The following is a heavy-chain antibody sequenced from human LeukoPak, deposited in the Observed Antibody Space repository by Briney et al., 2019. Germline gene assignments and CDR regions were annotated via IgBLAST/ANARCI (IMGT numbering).Heavy chain of an antibody. D-gene: IGHD6-13*01. CDR3: AKAQHSSTWGYFDS. CDR2: IRYDGSNK. CDR1: GFTFSSYG. Sequence: GGSLRLSCAASGFTFSSYGMHWVRQAPGKGLEWVAFIRYDGSNKYYADSVKGRFTISRDNSKNTLYPQMNSLRAEDTAVYYCAKAQHSSTWGYFDSWGQGTLVTVSS. J-gene: IGHJ4*02. V-gene: IGHV3-30*02.